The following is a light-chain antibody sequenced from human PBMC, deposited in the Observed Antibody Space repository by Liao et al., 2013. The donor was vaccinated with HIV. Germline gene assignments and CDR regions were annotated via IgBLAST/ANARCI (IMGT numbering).Light chain of an antibody. J-gene: IGLJ3*02. CDR2: QDS. V-gene: IGLV3-1*01. CDR3: QAWDSTGV. CDR1: KLGDKY. Sequence: SYELTQPPSVSVSPGQTASITCSGDKLGDKYACWYQQKPGQSPVLVIYQDSKRPSGIPERFSGSNSGNTATLTISGTQPMDEADYYCQAWDSTGVFGGGTKLTVL.